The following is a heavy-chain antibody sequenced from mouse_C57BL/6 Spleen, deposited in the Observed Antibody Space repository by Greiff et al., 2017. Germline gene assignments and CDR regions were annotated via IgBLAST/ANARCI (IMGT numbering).Heavy chain of an antibody. V-gene: IGHV5-16*01. CDR1: GFTFSDYY. CDR2: INYDGSST. J-gene: IGHJ4*01. Sequence: EVQLVESEGGLVQPGSSMKLSCTASGFTFSDYYMAWVRQVPEKGLEWVANINYDGSSTYYLDSLKSRFIISRDNAKNILYLQMSSLKSEDTATYYCARQLYAMDYWGQGTSVTVSS. D-gene: IGHD3-1*01. CDR3: ARQLYAMDY.